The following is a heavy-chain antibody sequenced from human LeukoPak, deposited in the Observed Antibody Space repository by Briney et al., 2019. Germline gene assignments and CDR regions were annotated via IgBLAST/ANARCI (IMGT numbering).Heavy chain of an antibody. J-gene: IGHJ4*02. CDR2: ISAYNGNT. Sequence: GGSVTVSCKASGYTFTSYGISWVRQAPGQGLEWMGWISAYNGNTNYAQKLQGRVTMTTDTSTSTAYMELRSLRSDDTAVYYCARDQSGYSYARADYWGQGTLVTVSS. CDR1: GYTFTSYG. CDR3: ARDQSGYSYARADY. V-gene: IGHV1-18*04. D-gene: IGHD5-18*01.